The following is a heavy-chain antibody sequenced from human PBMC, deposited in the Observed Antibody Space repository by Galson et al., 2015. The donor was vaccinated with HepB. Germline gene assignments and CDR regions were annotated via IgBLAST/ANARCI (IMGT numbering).Heavy chain of an antibody. V-gene: IGHV4-39*01. J-gene: IGHJ4*02. CDR1: ADFIGSTTYS. CDR3: ARHVGGVATMGNFDY. Sequence: SETLSLTCTVSADFIGSTTYSWGWIRQPPGKGLEWIGSLYYSGTIYYNPSLQSRVTISVDTSKNQFSLNVISVTAADTAIYYCARHVGGVATMGNFDYWGQGILVTVSS. CDR2: LYYSGTI. D-gene: IGHD5-12*01.